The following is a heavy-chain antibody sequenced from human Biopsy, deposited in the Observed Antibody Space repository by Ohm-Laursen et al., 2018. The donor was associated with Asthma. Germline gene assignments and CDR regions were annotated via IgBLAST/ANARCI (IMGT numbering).Heavy chain of an antibody. J-gene: IGHJ6*02. CDR2: ISYGGKT. CDR3: ARRITIFGVVQKDHGMDA. CDR1: GGSMTPTSHY. Sequence: GTLSFTCTVSGGSMTPTSHYWDWIRQAPGKGLEWIGYISYGGKTSYNPSLKNRVTISRDTSKNQFSLRLTSVTAAVTAVYFCARRITIFGVVQKDHGMDAWGQGTTVIVSS. D-gene: IGHD3-3*01. V-gene: IGHV4-39*01.